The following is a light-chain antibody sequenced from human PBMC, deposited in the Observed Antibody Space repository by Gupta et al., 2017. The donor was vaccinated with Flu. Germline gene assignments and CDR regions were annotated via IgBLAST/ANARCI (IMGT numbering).Light chain of an antibody. CDR2: EVS. CDR3: MRCTHPWT. Sequence: DVVMTQSPLSLPVTLGQPASISCRSSQSLVYKNGITYLNWFQQRPGQSPRRLIYEVSNRDSGGTDRFSGSGSCTDFTLKISSGEDEDVGVYYCMRCTHPWTFGQGTRLEI. CDR1: QSLVYKNGITY. V-gene: IGKV2-30*01. J-gene: IGKJ2*02.